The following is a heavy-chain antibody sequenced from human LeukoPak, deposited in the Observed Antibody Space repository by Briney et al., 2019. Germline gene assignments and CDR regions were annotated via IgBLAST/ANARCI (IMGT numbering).Heavy chain of an antibody. CDR1: GFTFRTSG. CDR2: ISSSGSTI. J-gene: IGHJ6*04. CDR3: AELGITMIGGV. Sequence: PGGSLSLSCAASGFTFRTSGMNWVRQAPGKGLEWVSYISSSGSTIYYADSVKGRFTISRDNAKNSLYLQMNSLRAEDTAVYYCAELGITMIGGVWGKGTTVTISS. V-gene: IGHV3-48*04. D-gene: IGHD3-10*02.